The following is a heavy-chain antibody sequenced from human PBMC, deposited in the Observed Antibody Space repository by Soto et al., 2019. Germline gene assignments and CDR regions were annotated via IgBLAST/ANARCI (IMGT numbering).Heavy chain of an antibody. CDR2: INPSGGST. CDR3: ASEYSSSTGFHYSYGMDV. D-gene: IGHD6-6*01. Sequence: ASVKVSCKASGYTFTSYYMHWVRQAPGQGLEWMGIINPSGGSTSYAQKFQGRVTMTRDTSTSTVYMELSSLRSEDTAVYYCASEYSSSTGFHYSYGMDVWGQGTTVTVS. V-gene: IGHV1-46*01. CDR1: GYTFTSYY. J-gene: IGHJ6*02.